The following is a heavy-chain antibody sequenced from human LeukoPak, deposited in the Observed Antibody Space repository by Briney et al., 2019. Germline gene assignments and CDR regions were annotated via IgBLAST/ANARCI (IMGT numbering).Heavy chain of an antibody. CDR1: GGSISSSSYY. D-gene: IGHD2-2*01. V-gene: IGHV4-39*01. CDR2: IYYSGST. Sequence: SETLSLTCTVSGGSISSSSYYWGWLRQPPGKEREWIGSIYYSGSTYYNPSLTSRVTISVDTSKNQFSLKLSSVTAADTAVYYCARRVPFLSTDYWGQGTMVTVSS. CDR3: ARRVPFLSTDY. J-gene: IGHJ4*02.